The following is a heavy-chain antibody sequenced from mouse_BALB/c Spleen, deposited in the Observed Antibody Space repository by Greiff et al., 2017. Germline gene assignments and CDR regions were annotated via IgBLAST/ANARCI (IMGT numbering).Heavy chain of an antibody. CDR1: GFTFSSYT. Sequence: EVQLQESGGGLVQPGGSLKLSCAASGFTFSSYTMSWVRQTPEKRLEWVAYISNGGGSTYYPDTVKGRFTISRDNAKNTLYLQMSSLKSEDTAMYYCARHSYAMDYWGQGTSVTVSS. CDR2: ISNGGGST. V-gene: IGHV5-12-2*01. CDR3: ARHSYAMDY. J-gene: IGHJ4*01.